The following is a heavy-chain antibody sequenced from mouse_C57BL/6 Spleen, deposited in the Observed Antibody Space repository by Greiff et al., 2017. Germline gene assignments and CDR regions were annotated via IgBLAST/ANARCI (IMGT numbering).Heavy chain of an antibody. V-gene: IGHV1-54*01. CDR2: SNPGSGGT. CDR3: ARRGPFAY. J-gene: IGHJ3*01. CDR1: GYAFTNYL. Sequence: VQVVESGAELVRPGTSVKVSCKASGYAFTNYLIEWVKQRPGQGLEWIGVSNPGSGGTNYNEKFKGKATLTADKSSSTAYMQLSSLTSEDSAVYFCARRGPFAYWGQGTLVTVSA.